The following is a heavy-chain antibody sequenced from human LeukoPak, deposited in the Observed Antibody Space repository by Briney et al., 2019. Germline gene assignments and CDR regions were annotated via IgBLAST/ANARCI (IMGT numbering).Heavy chain of an antibody. CDR1: GFTFSSFG. V-gene: IGHV3-30*02. CDR3: ARAGKPIVVVTATRTWLFDY. J-gene: IGHJ4*02. D-gene: IGHD2-21*02. CDR2: IHYDGSNK. Sequence: PGGSLRLSCAASGFTFSSFGMHWVRQAPGKGPEWVAFIHYDGSNKYYADSVKGRFTISRDNSKNTLYLQMNSLRAEGTAVYYCARAGKPIVVVTATRTWLFDYWGQGTLVTVSS.